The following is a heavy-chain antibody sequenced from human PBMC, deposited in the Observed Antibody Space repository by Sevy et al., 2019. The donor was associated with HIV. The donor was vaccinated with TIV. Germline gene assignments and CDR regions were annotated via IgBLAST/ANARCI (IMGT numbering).Heavy chain of an antibody. V-gene: IGHV3-21*06. CDR2: VSGSSNYI. CDR1: GFTFSSYN. J-gene: IGHJ4*02. D-gene: IGHD1-26*01. Sequence: GGSLRLSCAASGFTFSSYNMNWVRQAPGKGLEWVSSVSGSSNYIYYAESVKGRFIISRDNAKNTLYLQMNSLRADDTTVYYCARGPPDGSYDYFDYWGQGTLVTVSS. CDR3: ARGPPDGSYDYFDY.